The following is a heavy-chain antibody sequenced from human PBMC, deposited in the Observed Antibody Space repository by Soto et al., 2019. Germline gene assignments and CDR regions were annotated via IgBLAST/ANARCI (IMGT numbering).Heavy chain of an antibody. D-gene: IGHD6-6*01. CDR2: IRSKANNYAT. CDR1: GFTFSGST. CDR3: YPHRAECSSSSTDS. Sequence: GGSLRLSCAASGFTFSGSTMLWVRQASGKGLEWVGRIRSKANNYATAYAASVKGRVTISRDDSKNTAYLQLNSLKTEDTAVYYCYPHRAECSSSSTDSWGQGTLVTVSS. V-gene: IGHV3-73*01. J-gene: IGHJ5*01.